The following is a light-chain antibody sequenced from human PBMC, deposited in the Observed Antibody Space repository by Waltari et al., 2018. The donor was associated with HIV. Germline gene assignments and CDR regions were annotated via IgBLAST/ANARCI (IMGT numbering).Light chain of an antibody. CDR2: EVS. J-gene: IGLJ2*01. V-gene: IGLV2-14*01. CDR3: SSYTTSSSTLP. Sequence: SALTQPASVSGSPGQSITISCTGTSSDGGGYNYVSWYQQHPGQAPKLRIYEVSNRPSGVSNPFASSKSGNTASLTISELQAEDEADYYCSSYTTSSSTLPFGGGTKLTVL. CDR1: SSDGGGYNY.